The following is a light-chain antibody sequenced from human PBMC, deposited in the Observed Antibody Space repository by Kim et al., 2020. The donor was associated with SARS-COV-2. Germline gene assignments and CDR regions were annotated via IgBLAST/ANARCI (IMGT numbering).Light chain of an antibody. CDR1: QSLVHSDGNTY. CDR2: KVS. J-gene: IGKJ1*01. Sequence: DVVMTQSPLSLPVTLGQPASISCRSSQSLVHSDGNTYLNWFQQRPGQSPRRLIYKVSNRDSGVPDRFSGSGSGTDFTLKISRVEAEDVGVYYCMQGTHWPTFSQGTKVDIK. CDR3: MQGTHWPT. V-gene: IGKV2-30*02.